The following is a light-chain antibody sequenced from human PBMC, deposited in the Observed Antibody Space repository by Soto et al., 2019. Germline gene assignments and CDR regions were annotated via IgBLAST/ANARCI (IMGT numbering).Light chain of an antibody. V-gene: IGKV3-11*01. CDR2: DAS. J-gene: IGKJ4*01. Sequence: EIVLTQSPATLSLSPGERATLSCRASQSISNDLAWYQQKPGQAPRVLIYDASNRATGVPARFSGSGSGPDFPLTISSPEPEDFAVYYCQQRNSWPLTFGGGTKVEIK. CDR3: QQRNSWPLT. CDR1: QSISND.